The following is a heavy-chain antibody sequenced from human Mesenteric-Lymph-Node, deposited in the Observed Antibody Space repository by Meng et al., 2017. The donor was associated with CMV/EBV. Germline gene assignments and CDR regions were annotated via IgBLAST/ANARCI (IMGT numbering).Heavy chain of an antibody. CDR3: ARDGDGYNLSYFDS. Sequence: GESLKISCAVSGFSFSRHAMHWIRQAPGKGLEWVAVISHDGSNRYYGDSVKGRFTVSRDNAKNTLYLEMSSLRGDDTAVYYCARDGDGYNLSYFDSWGQGTLVTVSS. J-gene: IGHJ4*02. CDR2: ISHDGSNR. V-gene: IGHV3-30*04. CDR1: GFSFSRHA. D-gene: IGHD5-24*01.